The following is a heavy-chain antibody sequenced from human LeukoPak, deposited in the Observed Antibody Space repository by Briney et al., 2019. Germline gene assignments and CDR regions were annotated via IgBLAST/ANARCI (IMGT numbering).Heavy chain of an antibody. CDR1: GYSFTRYW. J-gene: IGHJ5*02. CDR2: SYPGDSRI. CDR3: ACRDLSSTWSFP. Sequence: GESLKISCQGFGYSFTRYWIGWVRQMPGKGMELMWVSYPGDSRIRDNPSFQGQATISIDNSISTAYLQWVSLKASDTAMYYCACRDLSSTWSFPWGQGTLVTV. V-gene: IGHV5-51*01. D-gene: IGHD6-13*01.